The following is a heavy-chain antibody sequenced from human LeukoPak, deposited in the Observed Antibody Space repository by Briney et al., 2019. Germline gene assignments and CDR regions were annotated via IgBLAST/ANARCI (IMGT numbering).Heavy chain of an antibody. D-gene: IGHD6-13*01. Sequence: GESLKISCKGSGYTFTSYWIGWVRQMPGKGLEWMGIIYPGDSDIRYSPSFQGRVTISADKSISTAYLQWSSLKASDTAKYYCARLYSASASQSLDYWGQGTLVTVSS. CDR2: IYPGDSDI. J-gene: IGHJ4*02. CDR3: ARLYSASASQSLDY. V-gene: IGHV5-51*01. CDR1: GYTFTSYW.